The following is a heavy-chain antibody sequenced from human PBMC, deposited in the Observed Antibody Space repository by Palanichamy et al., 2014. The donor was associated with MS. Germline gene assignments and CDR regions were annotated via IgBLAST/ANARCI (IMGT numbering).Heavy chain of an antibody. CDR1: GYTFTSYG. Sequence: QVQLVQSGAEVKKPGASVKVSCKASGYTFTSYGISWVQQAPGQGLEWMGWISAYNGNTNYAQKLQGRVTMTTDTSTSTAYMELRSLRSDDTAVYYCARDPFHTMVRGVTSIGEDIWGQGTMVTVSS. CDR3: ARDPFHTMVRGVTSIGEDI. CDR2: ISAYNGNT. J-gene: IGHJ3*02. D-gene: IGHD3-10*01. V-gene: IGHV1-18*04.